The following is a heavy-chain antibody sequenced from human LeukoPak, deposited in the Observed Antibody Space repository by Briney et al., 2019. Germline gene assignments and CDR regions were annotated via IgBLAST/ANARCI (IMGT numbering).Heavy chain of an antibody. CDR1: GFTFSSYA. J-gene: IGHJ6*02. Sequence: GGSLRLSCAASGFTFSSYAMHWVRQAPGKGLERVAVISYDGSNKYYADSVKGRFTISRDNSKNTLYLQMNSLRAEDTAVYYCARESMVRGVRYGMDVWGQGTTVTVSS. CDR3: ARESMVRGVRYGMDV. D-gene: IGHD3-10*01. CDR2: ISYDGSNK. V-gene: IGHV3-30-3*01.